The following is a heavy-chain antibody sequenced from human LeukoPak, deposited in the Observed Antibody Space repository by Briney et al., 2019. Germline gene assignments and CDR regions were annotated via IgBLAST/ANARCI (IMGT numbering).Heavy chain of an antibody. CDR2: INPNSGGT. Sequence: ASVKVSCKASGYTFTGYYMHWVRQAPGQGLEWMGWINPNSGGTNYAQKFQGRVTMTRDTSISTAYMELSRLRSDDTAVYYCARNSGYDLLAFDYWGRGTLVTVSS. CDR3: ARNSGYDLLAFDY. CDR1: GYTFTGYY. D-gene: IGHD5-12*01. V-gene: IGHV1-2*02. J-gene: IGHJ4*02.